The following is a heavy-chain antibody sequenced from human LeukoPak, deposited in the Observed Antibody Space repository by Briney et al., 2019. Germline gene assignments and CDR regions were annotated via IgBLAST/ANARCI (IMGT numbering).Heavy chain of an antibody. V-gene: IGHV3-21*04. CDR3: ARVVDGLHDALGI. CDR1: GFTFSSYS. Sequence: PGGSLRLSCAASGFTFSSYSMNWVRQAPGKGLEWVSSISSSSSYIYYADSVKGRFTISRDNAKNSLYLQMNSLRAEATAVYYCARVVDGLHDALGIWVQGTMVT. CDR2: ISSSSSYI. D-gene: IGHD5-24*01. J-gene: IGHJ3*02.